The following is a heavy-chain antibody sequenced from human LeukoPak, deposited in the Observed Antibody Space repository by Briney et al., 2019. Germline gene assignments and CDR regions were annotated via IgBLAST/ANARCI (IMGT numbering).Heavy chain of an antibody. CDR1: GGSISSYY. D-gene: IGHD2-15*01. V-gene: IGHV4-4*07. CDR3: AACSGGSFYVNGMDV. J-gene: IGHJ6*02. CDR2: IYTSGST. Sequence: ASETLSLTCAVSGGSISSYYRSWVRQPAGKGLEWVGRIYTSGSTNYNPSLKSRVTMSVDTSKNQLSLKLSSVTAADTAVYYCAACSGGSFYVNGMDVWGQGTTVTVSS.